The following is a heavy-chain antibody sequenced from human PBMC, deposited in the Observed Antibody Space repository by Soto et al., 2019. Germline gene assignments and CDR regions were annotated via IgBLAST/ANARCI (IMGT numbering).Heavy chain of an antibody. CDR1: GGSFSGYY. J-gene: IGHJ6*02. CDR3: ARGPRHYDILTGYYYYYYYGMDV. V-gene: IGHV4-34*01. D-gene: IGHD3-9*01. CDR2: INHSGST. Sequence: QVQLQQWGAGLLKPSETLSLTCAVYGGSFSGYYWSWIRQPPGKGLEWIGEINHSGSTNYNPSLKSRVTISVDTSKNQFSLKLSSVTAADTAVYYCARGPRHYDILTGYYYYYYYGMDVWGQGTTVTVSS.